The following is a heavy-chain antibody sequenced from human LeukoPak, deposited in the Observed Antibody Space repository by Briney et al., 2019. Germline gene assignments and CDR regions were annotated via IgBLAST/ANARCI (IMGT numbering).Heavy chain of an antibody. V-gene: IGHV4-59*08. D-gene: IGHD2-2*01. CDR2: IYYSGST. CDR1: GGSISSYY. CDR3: ARAPYSGGAHAQGTSSLNFDY. Sequence: SVTLSLTCTVSGGSISSYYWSWIRQPPGKGLEWIGYIYYSGSTNYNPSLKSRVTISVDTSKNQFSLKLSSVTAADTAVYYCARAPYSGGAHAQGTSSLNFDYWGQGTLVTVSS. J-gene: IGHJ4*02.